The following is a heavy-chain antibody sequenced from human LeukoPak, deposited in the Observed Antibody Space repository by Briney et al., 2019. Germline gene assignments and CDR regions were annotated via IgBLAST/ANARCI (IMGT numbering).Heavy chain of an antibody. CDR3: ARVDTAMVSYYYYYGMDV. CDR1: GFTFSSYA. V-gene: IGHV3-23*01. D-gene: IGHD5-18*01. Sequence: PGGSLRLSCAASGFTFSSYAMSWVRQAPGKGLEWVSAISGSGGSTYYADSVKGRFTISRDNSKNTPYLQMNSLRAEDTAVYYCARVDTAMVSYYYYYGMDVWGQGTTVTVSS. CDR2: ISGSGGST. J-gene: IGHJ6*02.